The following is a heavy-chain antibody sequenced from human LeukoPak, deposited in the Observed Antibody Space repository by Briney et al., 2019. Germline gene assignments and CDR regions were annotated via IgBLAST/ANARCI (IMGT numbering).Heavy chain of an antibody. CDR2: INHSGST. D-gene: IGHD6-13*01. CDR3: ARMIAAAGSYYYGMYV. J-gene: IGHJ6*02. V-gene: IGHV4-34*01. Sequence: PSETLSLTCAVYGESFSGYYWSWIRQPPGKGLEWIGEINHSGSTNYNPSLKSRVTIAVDTSKNQFSLKLSSVTAAYTAGYYCARMIAAAGSYYYGMYVCGQGNTVTVSS. CDR1: GESFSGYY.